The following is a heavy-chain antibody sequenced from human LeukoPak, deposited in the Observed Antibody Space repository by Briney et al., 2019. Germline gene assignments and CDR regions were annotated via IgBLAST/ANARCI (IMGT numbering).Heavy chain of an antibody. CDR1: GFTFDDYA. CDR2: ISWNSGSI. D-gene: IGHD6-19*01. V-gene: IGHV3-9*01. J-gene: IGHJ4*02. CDR3: ARVGAVAGYYFDY. Sequence: PGGSLRLSCAASGFTFDDYAMHWVRQAPGKGLEWVSGISWNSGSIGYADSVKGRFTISRDNAKNSLYLQMNSLRAEDTAVYYCARVGAVAGYYFDYWGQGTLVTVSS.